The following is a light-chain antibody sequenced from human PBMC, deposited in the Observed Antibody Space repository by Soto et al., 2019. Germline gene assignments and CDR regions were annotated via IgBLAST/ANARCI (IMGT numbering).Light chain of an antibody. J-gene: IGLJ3*02. V-gene: IGLV2-11*01. CDR3: CSYAGRYSWV. CDR2: DVS. CDR1: SSDVGGYNY. Sequence: QAVVTQPRSVSGSPGQSVTISCTGTSSDVGGYNYVSWYQQHPGKAPKFMIYDVSKRPSGVPDRFSGSKSGNTASLTISGLQVEDEAEYYCCSYAGRYSWVFGGGTQLTVL.